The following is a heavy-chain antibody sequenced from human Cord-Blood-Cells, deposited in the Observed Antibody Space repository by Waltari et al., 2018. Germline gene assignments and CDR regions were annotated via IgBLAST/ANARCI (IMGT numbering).Heavy chain of an antibody. V-gene: IGHV1-2*05. CDR3: ARGRAARDAFDI. Sequence: YMHWVRQAPGQGLEWMGRINPTSGGTNYAQKFQGRVTMTRETSISTAYMELSRLRSDDTVVYYCARGRAARDAFDIWGQGTMVTVSS. CDR2: INPTSGGT. J-gene: IGHJ3*02. CDR1: Y. D-gene: IGHD6-6*01.